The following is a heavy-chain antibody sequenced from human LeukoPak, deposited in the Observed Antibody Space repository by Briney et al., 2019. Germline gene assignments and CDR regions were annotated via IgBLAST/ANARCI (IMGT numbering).Heavy chain of an antibody. CDR3: AAEGRPTVVTFRKGAVDL. J-gene: IGHJ3*01. D-gene: IGHD4-23*01. CDR1: GFTFTSSA. CDR2: IVVGSGNT. Sequence: SVKVSCKASGFTFTSSAVQWVRQARGQRLEWIGRIVVGSGNTNYAQKFQERVTITRDMSTSTVYMELSSLRSEDTAVYYCAAEGRPTVVTFRKGAVDLWGQGTMVTVSS. V-gene: IGHV1-58*01.